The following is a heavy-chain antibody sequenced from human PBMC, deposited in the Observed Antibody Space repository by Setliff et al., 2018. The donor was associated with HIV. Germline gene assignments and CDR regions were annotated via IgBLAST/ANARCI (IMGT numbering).Heavy chain of an antibody. CDR3: ARMRGGHNIREGAFDI. CDR2: MSTDNGNT. J-gene: IGHJ3*02. D-gene: IGHD1-20*01. Sequence: KVSCKASGYSFSSYGIGWVRLAPGQGLEWMGWMSTDNGNTNYAQKVQGRVTMTTDTGTRTAYMELRSLRSDDTAMYYCARMRGGHNIREGAFDIWGQGTMVT. V-gene: IGHV1-18*01. CDR1: GYSFSSYG.